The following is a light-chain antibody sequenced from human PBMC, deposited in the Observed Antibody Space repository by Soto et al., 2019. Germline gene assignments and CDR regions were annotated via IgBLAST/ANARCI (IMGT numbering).Light chain of an antibody. CDR3: QSYDSRLSVL. V-gene: IGLV1-40*01. J-gene: IGLJ2*01. Sequence: QSVLTQPPSVSGAPGQRVTISCTGSSSNIGAGYDVHWYQQLPGTAPKLLIYGNSNRTSGVPDRFSGSKSGTSASLAITGLQAEDEADYYCQSYDSRLSVLFCGGTKLTVL. CDR1: SSNIGAGYD. CDR2: GNS.